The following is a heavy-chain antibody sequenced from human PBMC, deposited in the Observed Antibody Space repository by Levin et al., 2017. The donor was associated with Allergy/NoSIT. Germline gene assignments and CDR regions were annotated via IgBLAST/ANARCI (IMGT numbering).Heavy chain of an antibody. CDR2: ISGSGGST. D-gene: IGHD2-15*01. CDR3: AKNSGGSCYSCAGAFDI. J-gene: IGHJ3*02. V-gene: IGHV3-23*01. CDR1: GFTFSSYA. Sequence: RGESLKISCAASGFTFSSYAMSWVRQAPGKGLEWVSAISGSGGSTYYADSVKGRFTISRDNSKNTLYLQMNSLRAEDTAVYYCAKNSGGSCYSCAGAFDIWGQGTMVTVSS.